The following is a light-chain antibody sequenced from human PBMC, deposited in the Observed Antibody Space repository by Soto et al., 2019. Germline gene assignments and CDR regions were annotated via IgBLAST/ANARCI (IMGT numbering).Light chain of an antibody. Sequence: DIQMTQSPSTLSASIGDRVTITCRASQTVNGWLVWYQQRPGKAPKLLIYDVSALQSGVPSRFSGSGSGTEFTLTISSLQPDDFATYYCQLYNSYSDGTFGPGTKVDI. CDR3: QLYNSYSDGT. V-gene: IGKV1-5*03. CDR1: QTVNGW. CDR2: DVS. J-gene: IGKJ3*01.